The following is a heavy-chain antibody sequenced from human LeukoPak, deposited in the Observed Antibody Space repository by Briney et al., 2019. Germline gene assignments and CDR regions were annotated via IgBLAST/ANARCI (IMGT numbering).Heavy chain of an antibody. CDR3: AKEGGTMFFDS. CDR2: FSGNGKTT. V-gene: IGHV3-43*01. J-gene: IGHJ5*01. D-gene: IGHD3-3*01. CDR1: GYTLRAYT. Sequence: GGSLRLSCGASGYTLRAYTMHWFRQARGKGLEWVSLFSGNGKTTYYADSVKSRFTTSRDNSKNSLYLQMNSLESDDTALYYCAKEGGTMFFDSWGQGTLVTVSS.